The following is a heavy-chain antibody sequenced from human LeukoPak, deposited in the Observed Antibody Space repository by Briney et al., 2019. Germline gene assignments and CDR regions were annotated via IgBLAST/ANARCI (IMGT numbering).Heavy chain of an antibody. V-gene: IGHV3-23*01. CDR1: GFTFNNYA. CDR3: GKGAYGDYVYY. J-gene: IGHJ4*02. CDR2: ISGSGDRT. D-gene: IGHD4-17*01. Sequence: GGSLRLSCAASGFTFNNYAMSWFRQTPGKGLEWVSAISGSGDRTYYAESVKGRFSISRDNSKNTLYLQMHSLRAEDTAVYYCGKGAYGDYVYYWGQGTLVTVSS.